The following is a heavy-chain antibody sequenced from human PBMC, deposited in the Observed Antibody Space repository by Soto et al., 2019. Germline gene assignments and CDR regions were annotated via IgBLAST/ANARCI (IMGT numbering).Heavy chain of an antibody. V-gene: IGHV3-33*01. Sequence: QVQLVESGGGVVQPGRSLRLSCAASGFTFSSYGMHWVRQAPGKGLEWVAVIWYDGSNKYYADSVKGRFTISRDNSKNTLYLQMNSLRAEDTAVYYCAREEQSSSFASARPPCDYWGQGTLVTVSS. CDR1: GFTFSSYG. CDR3: AREEQSSSFASARPPCDY. J-gene: IGHJ4*02. D-gene: IGHD6-6*01. CDR2: IWYDGSNK.